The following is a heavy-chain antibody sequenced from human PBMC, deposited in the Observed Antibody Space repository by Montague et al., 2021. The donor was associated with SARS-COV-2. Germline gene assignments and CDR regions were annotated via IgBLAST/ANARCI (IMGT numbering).Heavy chain of an antibody. Sequence: SETLSLTCTVSGVSIITYYWNWIRQFPGKGLEWIGYIDYSGSTNYNPSLQSRVIISVDRSKIQFSLKLNSVTAADTAIYYCARLPYDNSYGMDVWGQGTTVTVSS. D-gene: IGHD3-9*01. CDR1: GVSIITYY. CDR3: ARLPYDNSYGMDV. CDR2: IDYSGST. V-gene: IGHV4-59*01. J-gene: IGHJ6*02.